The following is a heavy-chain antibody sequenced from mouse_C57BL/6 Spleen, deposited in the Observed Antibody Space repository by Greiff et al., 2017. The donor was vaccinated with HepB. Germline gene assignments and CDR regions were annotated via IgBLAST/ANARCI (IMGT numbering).Heavy chain of an antibody. CDR3: TTWDDYDGHGFAY. D-gene: IGHD2-4*01. J-gene: IGHJ3*01. Sequence: QVQLQQPGAELVMPGASVKLSCKASGYTFTSYWMHWVKQRPGQGLEWIGEIDPSDSYTNYNQKFKGKSTLTVDKSSSTAYMQLSSLTSEDTAVYYCTTWDDYDGHGFAYWGQGTLVTVSA. CDR2: IDPSDSYT. CDR1: GYTFTSYW. V-gene: IGHV1-69*01.